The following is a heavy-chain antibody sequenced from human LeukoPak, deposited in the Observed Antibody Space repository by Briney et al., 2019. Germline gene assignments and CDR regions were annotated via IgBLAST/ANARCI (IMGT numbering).Heavy chain of an antibody. CDR1: GFTFSSYA. CDR3: AKDHFGDLYYFDY. Sequence: GGSLRLSCAASGFTFSSYAMNWVRQAPGKGLEWVSVISGGGGTIYYADSVRGRFTISRDNSKNTLYLQMNSLRAEDTAVYYCAKDHFGDLYYFDYWGQGTLVTVSS. CDR2: ISGGGGTI. J-gene: IGHJ4*02. D-gene: IGHD4-17*01. V-gene: IGHV3-23*01.